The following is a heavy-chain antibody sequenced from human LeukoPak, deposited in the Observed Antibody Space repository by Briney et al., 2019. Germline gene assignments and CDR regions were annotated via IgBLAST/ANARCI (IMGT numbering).Heavy chain of an antibody. Sequence: SETLSLTCAVYGGSFSGYYWSWIRQPPGKGLEWIGEINHSGSTNYNPSLKSRVTISVDTSKNQFSLKLSSVTAADTAVYYCASLDTAMFRFDYWGQGTLVTVSS. V-gene: IGHV4-34*01. D-gene: IGHD5-18*01. J-gene: IGHJ4*02. CDR3: ASLDTAMFRFDY. CDR1: GGSFSGYY. CDR2: INHSGST.